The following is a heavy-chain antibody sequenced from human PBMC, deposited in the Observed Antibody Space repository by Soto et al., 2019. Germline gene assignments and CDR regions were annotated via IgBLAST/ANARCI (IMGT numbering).Heavy chain of an antibody. D-gene: IGHD1-26*01. CDR3: TTDSSGTIDY. Sequence: PGGPLTLSCAASGFTFCSGSMNWVRQAPGKGLEWVGRIKSKTDGGTTDYAAPVKGRFTISRDDSKNTLYLQMNSLKTEDTAVYYCTTDSSGTIDYWGQGTLVTVSS. V-gene: IGHV3-15*07. CDR1: GFTFCSGS. J-gene: IGHJ4*02. CDR2: IKSKTDGGTT.